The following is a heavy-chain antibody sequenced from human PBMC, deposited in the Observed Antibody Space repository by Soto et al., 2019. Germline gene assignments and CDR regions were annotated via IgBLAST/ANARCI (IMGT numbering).Heavy chain of an antibody. CDR2: IYPGDSDT. Sequence: GESLKISCKGSGYSITTYWIGWVRQMPGKGLEWMGIIYPGDSDTKYSPSFQGQVTISADKSISTAYLQWSTLKASDTAMYYCATLPRAVTTGAFDYWGQGTLATVSS. D-gene: IGHD4-17*01. CDR3: ATLPRAVTTGAFDY. J-gene: IGHJ4*02. CDR1: GYSITTYW. V-gene: IGHV5-51*01.